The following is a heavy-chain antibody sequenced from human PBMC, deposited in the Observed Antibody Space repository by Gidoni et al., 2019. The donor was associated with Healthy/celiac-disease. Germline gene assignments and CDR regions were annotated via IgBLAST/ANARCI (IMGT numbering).Heavy chain of an antibody. D-gene: IGHD3-10*01. J-gene: IGHJ5*02. V-gene: IGHV4-39*01. CDR3: ARRSGSSLHWFDH. CDR1: GGSISSSSYY. CDR2: IYYSGST. Sequence: QLQLQESGPGLVKPSETLSLTCTVSGGSISSSSYYWGWIRQPPEKGLEWIGSIYYSGSTYYNTSLKSRVTISVDTSKNQFSLKLSSVTAADTAVYYCARRSGSSLHWFDHWGQGTLVTVSS.